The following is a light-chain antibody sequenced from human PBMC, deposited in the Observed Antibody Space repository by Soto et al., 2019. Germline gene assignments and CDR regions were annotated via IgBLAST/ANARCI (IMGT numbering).Light chain of an antibody. V-gene: IGKV1-39*01. CDR3: QQRYIAPWT. CDR1: QPVTNY. Sequence: DIQMTQSPSSLSASVGDRVTITCRASQPVTNYLSWYQQKPGKAPKLFIYAASRLQSGVPSRFSGGGSGTDFNLTISSLLTEDFATYYCQQRYIAPWTFGQGTRLEIK. CDR2: AAS. J-gene: IGKJ5*01.